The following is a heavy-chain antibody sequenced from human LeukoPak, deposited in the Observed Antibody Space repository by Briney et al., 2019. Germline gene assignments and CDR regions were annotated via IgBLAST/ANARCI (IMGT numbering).Heavy chain of an antibody. CDR1: GFTFSSYW. Sequence: GGSLRLSCAASGFTFSSYWMHWVRQAPGKGLVWVSRINSDGSNTYYADSVKGRFTISRDSSKNTLYLQMNSLRAEDTAVYYCARAVSSGYDPFDYWGQGTLVTVSS. D-gene: IGHD3-22*01. CDR2: INSDGSNT. CDR3: ARAVSSGYDPFDY. J-gene: IGHJ4*02. V-gene: IGHV3-74*01.